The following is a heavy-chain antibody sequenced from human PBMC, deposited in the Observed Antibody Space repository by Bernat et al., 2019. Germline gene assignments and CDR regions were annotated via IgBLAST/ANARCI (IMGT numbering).Heavy chain of an antibody. CDR2: VSFDGSNK. CDR3: ATRDASGQSDAFDD. J-gene: IGHJ3*01. CDR1: GFTFSNYG. V-gene: IGHV3-30*03. Sequence: QVQLVESGGGVVQPGRSLRLSCAASGFTFSNYGMHWVRQAPGKGLEWVAVVSFDGSNKYYADSVEGRFTISRDNSKNTLYLQMNSLRPEDTAVYYCATRDASGQSDAFDDWGQGTMVTVSS. D-gene: IGHD2-15*01.